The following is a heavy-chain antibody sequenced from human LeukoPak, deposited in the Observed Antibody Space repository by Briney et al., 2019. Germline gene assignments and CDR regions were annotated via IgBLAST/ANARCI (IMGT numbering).Heavy chain of an antibody. V-gene: IGHV4-34*01. J-gene: IGHJ4*02. CDR1: GGSFSGYY. CDR2: INHSGST. Sequence: SETLSLTCAVYGGSFSGYYWSWIRQPPGKGLEWMAEINHSGSTNYNPSLKSRVTISVDTSKNQFSLKLSSVTAADTAVYYCARGRSYYGSGDTFDYWGQGTLVTVSS. D-gene: IGHD3-10*01. CDR3: ARGRSYYGSGDTFDY.